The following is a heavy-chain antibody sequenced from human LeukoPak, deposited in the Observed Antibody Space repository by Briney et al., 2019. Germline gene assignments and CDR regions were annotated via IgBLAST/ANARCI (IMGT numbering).Heavy chain of an antibody. V-gene: IGHV1-24*01. J-gene: IGHJ4*02. CDR3: ATSDILTGYYFDY. D-gene: IGHD3-9*01. Sequence: ASVTVSCKVSGYTLTELSMHWVRQAPGKGLEWMGGFDPEDGETIYAQKFQGRVTMTEDTSTDTAYMELSSLRSEDTAVYYCATSDILTGYYFDYWGQGTLVTVSS. CDR2: FDPEDGET. CDR1: GYTLTELS.